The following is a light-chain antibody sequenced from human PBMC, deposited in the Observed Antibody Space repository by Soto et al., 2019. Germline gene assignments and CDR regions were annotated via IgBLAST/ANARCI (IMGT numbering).Light chain of an antibody. CDR2: GAS. CDR3: QQYGSSPSRT. Sequence: EIVLTQSPGTLSFSPGERSTLSCRAGQSVSSNYLAWYQQKPGQAPRLLIYGASSRATGIPDRFSGSGSGTDFTLTISRLEPEDFAVYYCQQYGSSPSRTFGQGTKVDI. CDR1: QSVSSNY. V-gene: IGKV3-20*01. J-gene: IGKJ1*01.